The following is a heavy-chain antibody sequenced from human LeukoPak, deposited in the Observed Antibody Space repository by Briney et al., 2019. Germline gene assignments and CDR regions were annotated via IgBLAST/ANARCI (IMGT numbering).Heavy chain of an antibody. CDR1: DFSFGFYV. J-gene: IGHJ5*01. CDR2: IRHDGRDE. V-gene: IGHV3-30*02. Sequence: GGSLRLSCAASDFSFGFYVIHWVRQAPGKGLEWLAFIRHDGRDEIYADSVKGRFTISRDNAKNSLYLQMSSLRAEDTAVYYCAKDRPIMHFDPWGQGTLVTVSS. D-gene: IGHD2-8*01. CDR3: AKDRPIMHFDP.